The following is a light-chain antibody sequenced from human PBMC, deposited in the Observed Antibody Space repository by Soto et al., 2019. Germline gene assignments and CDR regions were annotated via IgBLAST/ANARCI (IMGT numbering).Light chain of an antibody. V-gene: IGKV1-33*01. Sequence: DIQMTQSPSSVSASVGDRVTITCRASQGISSWLAWYQQKPGKAPKLLIYAASNLETGVPPRFSGSGSGTYFTFTISSLQPEDIATYYCQQYDNLSLTFGGGTKVDIK. CDR2: AAS. CDR3: QQYDNLSLT. J-gene: IGKJ4*01. CDR1: QGISSW.